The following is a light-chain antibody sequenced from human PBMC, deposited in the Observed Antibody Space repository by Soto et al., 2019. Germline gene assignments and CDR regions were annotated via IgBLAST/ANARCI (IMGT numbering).Light chain of an antibody. V-gene: IGLV2-8*01. CDR2: EVS. Sequence: QSALTQPPSASGSPGQSVTISCTGTSSDVGGYNYVSWYQQHPDKAPKLMIYEVSKRPSRVPDRFSGSKSGNTASLTVSGLQAEDEADYYCSSYAGRSLVFGGGTKLTVL. J-gene: IGLJ2*01. CDR3: SSYAGRSLV. CDR1: SSDVGGYNY.